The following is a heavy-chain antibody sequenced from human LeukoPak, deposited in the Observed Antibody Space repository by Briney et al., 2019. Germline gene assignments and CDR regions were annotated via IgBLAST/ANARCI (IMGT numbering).Heavy chain of an antibody. CDR3: ARLRGYSYYFGY. CDR2: MNPNSGNT. CDR1: GYTFTSYD. V-gene: IGHV1-8*01. Sequence: GASVKVSCKASGYTFTSYDINWVRQATGQGLEWMGWMNPNSGNTGYAQKFQGRVTMTRNTSISTAYMELSSLRSEDTAVYYCARLRGYSYYFGYWGQGTLVTVSS. D-gene: IGHD5-18*01. J-gene: IGHJ4*02.